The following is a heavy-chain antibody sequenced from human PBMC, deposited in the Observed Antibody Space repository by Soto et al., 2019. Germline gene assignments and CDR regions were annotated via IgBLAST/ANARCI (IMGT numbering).Heavy chain of an antibody. CDR2: IGTAGDT. V-gene: IGHV3-13*01. D-gene: IGHD6-19*01. CDR1: GFTFSSYD. J-gene: IGHJ6*02. CDR3: ARGSFSSGWFPSTGYGIDV. Sequence: PGGSLRLSCAASGFTFSSYDMHWVRQATGKGLEGVSAIGTAGDTYYPGSVKGRFTISRENAKNSLYLQMNSLRAGYTAVYYCARGSFSSGWFPSTGYGIDVWGQGTTVTVSS.